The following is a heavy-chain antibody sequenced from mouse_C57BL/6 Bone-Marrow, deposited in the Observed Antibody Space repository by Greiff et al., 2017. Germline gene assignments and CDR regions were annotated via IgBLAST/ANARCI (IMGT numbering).Heavy chain of an antibody. V-gene: IGHV1-81*01. CDR1: GYTFTSSG. D-gene: IGHD2-3*01. J-gene: IGHJ4*01. CDR3: ARWGWSYYAMDY. Sequence: VKLQESGAELARPGASVKLSCKASGYTFTSSGISWVKQRTGQGLEWIGEIYPRSGNTYYNEKFKGKATLTADKSSSTAYMELRSLTSEDSAVYFCARWGWSYYAMDYWGKGTSGTVSS. CDR2: IYPRSGNT.